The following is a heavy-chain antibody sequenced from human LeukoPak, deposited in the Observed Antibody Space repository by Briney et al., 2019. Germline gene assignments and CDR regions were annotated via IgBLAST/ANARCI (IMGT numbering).Heavy chain of an antibody. J-gene: IGHJ4*02. Sequence: GGSLRLSCAASGFTFSSYGMHWVRQAPGKGLGWVAVISYDGSNKYYADSVKGRFTISRDNSKNTLYLQMNSLRAEDTAVYYCAKDVSSSSFDYWGQGTLVTVSS. CDR3: AKDVSSSSFDY. V-gene: IGHV3-30*18. D-gene: IGHD6-6*01. CDR2: ISYDGSNK. CDR1: GFTFSSYG.